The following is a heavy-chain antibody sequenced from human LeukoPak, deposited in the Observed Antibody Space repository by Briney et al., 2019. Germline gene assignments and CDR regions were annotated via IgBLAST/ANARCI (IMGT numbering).Heavy chain of an antibody. CDR1: GFTVSTYW. D-gene: IGHD3-22*01. CDR2: LSSDGRST. CDR3: ARSYNYRFDY. Sequence: PGGSLRLSCEVSGFTVSTYWMHWVRQGPGKRLEWVARLSSDGRSTNYADFVKGRATISRDNAKNTLFLEMSGLRADDTAVYYCARSYNYRFDYWGQGTLVVVSS. V-gene: IGHV3-74*01. J-gene: IGHJ4*02.